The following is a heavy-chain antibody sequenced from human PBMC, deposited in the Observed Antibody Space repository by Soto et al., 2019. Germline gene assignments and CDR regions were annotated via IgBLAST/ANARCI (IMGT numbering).Heavy chain of an antibody. V-gene: IGHV3-23*01. CDR2: VTSSGGRQ. CDR1: GFTFSNYA. J-gene: IGHJ6*02. D-gene: IGHD2-2*01. CDR3: AKVRASTYSFYGVDV. Sequence: GGSLRLSCAVSGFTFSNYAMSWVRKAPGKGLEWVSSVTSSGGRQYYADSVKGRFSISRDNSKNKLYLQMNSLRAEDTAVYFCAKVRASTYSFYGVDVWGQGTTVTVSS.